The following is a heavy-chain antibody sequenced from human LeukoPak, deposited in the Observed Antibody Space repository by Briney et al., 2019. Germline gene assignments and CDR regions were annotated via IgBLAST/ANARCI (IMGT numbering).Heavy chain of an antibody. J-gene: IGHJ4*02. CDR3: ARAGYGDSDFDY. CDR1: GGSISSGSYY. CDR2: IYTSGST. Sequence: PSETPSLTCTVSGGSISSGSYYWSWIRQPAGKGLEWIGRIYTSGSTNYNPSLKSRVTISVDTSKNQFSLKLSSVTAADTAVYYCARAGYGDSDFDYWGQGTLVTVSS. V-gene: IGHV4-61*02. D-gene: IGHD4-17*01.